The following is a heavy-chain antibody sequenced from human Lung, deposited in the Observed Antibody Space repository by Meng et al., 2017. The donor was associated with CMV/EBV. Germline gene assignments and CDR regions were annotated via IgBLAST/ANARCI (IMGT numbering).Heavy chain of an antibody. CDR3: TREGFDY. Sequence: AKLVQSGVEVKKPGTSVKLSCKTSGYTFNDYWIHWVRQAPGQGLEWMGRIKPSTGDTSYAQKFRGRLIVTRDTPISTVYMEVNSLTSDDTAVYYCTREGFDYWGQGALVTVSS. CDR1: GYTFNDYW. CDR2: IKPSTGDT. J-gene: IGHJ4*02. V-gene: IGHV1-2*06.